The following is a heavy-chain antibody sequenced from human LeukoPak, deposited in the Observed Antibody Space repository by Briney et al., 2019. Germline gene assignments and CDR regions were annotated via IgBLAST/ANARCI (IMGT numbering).Heavy chain of an antibody. CDR1: GFTFSSYA. Sequence: GGSLRLSCAASGFTFSSYAMHWVRQAPGKGLEWVAVISYDGSNKYYADSVKGRFTISRDNSKNTLYLQMNSLRAEDTAVYYCARGRTVTPNFDYWGQGTLVTVSS. J-gene: IGHJ4*02. CDR3: ARGRTVTPNFDY. D-gene: IGHD4-17*01. CDR2: ISYDGSNK. V-gene: IGHV3-30*04.